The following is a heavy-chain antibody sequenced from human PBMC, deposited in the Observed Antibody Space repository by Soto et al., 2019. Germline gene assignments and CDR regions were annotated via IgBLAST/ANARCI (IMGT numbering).Heavy chain of an antibody. D-gene: IGHD3-10*01. Sequence: QLQLQESGSGLVKPSQTLSLTCAVSGGSISSGGYSWSWIRQPPGKGLEWIGYIDHSGSTYYHPSLKSRVTISVDRSKNQFSLKLSSVTAADTAVYYCARAKILWFGELFDYWGQGTLVTVSS. CDR3: ARAKILWFGELFDY. CDR1: GGSISSGGYS. J-gene: IGHJ4*02. V-gene: IGHV4-30-2*01. CDR2: IDHSGST.